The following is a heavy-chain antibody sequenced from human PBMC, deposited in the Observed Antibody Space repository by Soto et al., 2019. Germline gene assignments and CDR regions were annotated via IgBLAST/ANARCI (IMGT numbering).Heavy chain of an antibody. CDR3: ARVSIPYYSHTSGQYYFDY. CDR2: IFYSGTT. V-gene: IGHV4-61*01. Sequence: SETLSLTCTVSGGSVSSGSYYWSWIRQPPGMGLEWIGYIFYSGTTNYNPSLKSRVTMSLYTSKNQFSLQLTSVTAADTAVYYCARVSIPYYSHTSGQYYFDYWAQGTLVTVSS. J-gene: IGHJ4*02. D-gene: IGHD3-22*01. CDR1: GGSVSSGSYY.